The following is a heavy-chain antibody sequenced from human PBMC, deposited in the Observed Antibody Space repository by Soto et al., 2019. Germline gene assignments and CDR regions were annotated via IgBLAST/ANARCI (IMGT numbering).Heavy chain of an antibody. V-gene: IGHV3-23*01. CDR2: ITGSGHST. CDR3: AEESGLSKNYSYTYGMHV. Sequence: EVQLLESGGGLVHPGGSLRLSCAASGFTFSDYAMNWVRQAPGKGLEWVSVITGSGHSTFYADSVKGRFTISRDNSRNMLYLKMDSMRAEYTAVYYWAEESGLSKNYSYTYGMHVWGQGTTGTVSS. D-gene: IGHD5-12*01. J-gene: IGHJ6*02. CDR1: GFTFSDYA.